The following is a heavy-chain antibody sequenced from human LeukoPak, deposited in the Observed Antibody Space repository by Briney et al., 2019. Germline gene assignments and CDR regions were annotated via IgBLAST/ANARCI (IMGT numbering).Heavy chain of an antibody. CDR3: ARAPGGFHGDYSPIAY. CDR1: GFTFSSYA. Sequence: PGGSLRLSCAASGFTFSSYAMHWVRQAPGKGLQWLALTSDDGSAKYYADSVKGRFTISRDNSQNTLYLQMNSLRADETAIYYCARAPGGFHGDYSPIAYWGQGTLVTVSP. D-gene: IGHD4-17*01. J-gene: IGHJ4*02. CDR2: TSDDGSAK. V-gene: IGHV3-30-3*01.